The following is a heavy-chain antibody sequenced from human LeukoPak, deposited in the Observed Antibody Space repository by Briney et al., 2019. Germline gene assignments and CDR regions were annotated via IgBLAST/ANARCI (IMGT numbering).Heavy chain of an antibody. CDR3: ARGTQKNSGSSSLWAPRRIPTEPYYMDV. CDR2: INTDGSPT. J-gene: IGHJ6*03. Sequence: GGSLRLSFAASGFTFSSYWMHWVRQAPGKGLVWVSRINTDGSPTTYADSVKGRFTISRDNAKNTLYLQMNSLRAEDTAVYYCARGTQKNSGSSSLWAPRRIPTEPYYMDVWGKGTTVTVSS. D-gene: IGHD6-6*01. V-gene: IGHV3-74*01. CDR1: GFTFSSYW.